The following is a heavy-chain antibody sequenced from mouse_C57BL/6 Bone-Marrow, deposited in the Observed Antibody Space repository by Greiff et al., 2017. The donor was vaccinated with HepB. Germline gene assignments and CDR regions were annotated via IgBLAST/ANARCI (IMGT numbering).Heavy chain of an antibody. CDR3: TTGGVLRPLDD. J-gene: IGHJ2*01. V-gene: IGHV14-4*01. Sequence: DVQLQESGAELVRPGASVKLSCTASGFNIKDDYMHWVKQRPEQGLEWIGWIDPENGDTEYASKFQGKATITADTSSNTAYLQLSSLTSEDTAVYYCTTGGVLRPLDDWGQGTTLTVSS. CDR1: GFNIKDDY. CDR2: IDPENGDT. D-gene: IGHD1-1*01.